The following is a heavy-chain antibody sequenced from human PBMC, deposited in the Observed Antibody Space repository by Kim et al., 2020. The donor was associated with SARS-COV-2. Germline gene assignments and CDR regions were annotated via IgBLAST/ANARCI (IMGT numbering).Heavy chain of an antibody. V-gene: IGHV3-11*05. D-gene: IGHD6-13*01. Sequence: VKGRFTIYRDNAKNSLYLQMNSLRAEDTAVYYCARDGLAAAGSYYYYGMDVWGQGTTVTVSS. CDR3: ARDGLAAAGSYYYYGMDV. J-gene: IGHJ6*02.